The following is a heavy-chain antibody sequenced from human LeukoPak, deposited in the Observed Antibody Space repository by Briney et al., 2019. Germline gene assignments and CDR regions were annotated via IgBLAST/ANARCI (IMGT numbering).Heavy chain of an antibody. CDR2: ISYDGSNE. Sequence: GGSLRLSCAASGFTFSIYAMHWVRQAPGKGLEWVAVISYDGSNEYYADSVKGRFTISRDNAKNSLYLQMNSLRAEDTAVYYCAREGTSVDYWGQGTLVTVSS. J-gene: IGHJ4*02. CDR1: GFTFSIYA. CDR3: AREGTSVDY. D-gene: IGHD1-7*01. V-gene: IGHV3-30-3*01.